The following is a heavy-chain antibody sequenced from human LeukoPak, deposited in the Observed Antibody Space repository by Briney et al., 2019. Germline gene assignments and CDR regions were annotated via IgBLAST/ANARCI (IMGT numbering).Heavy chain of an antibody. CDR1: GLTVSNVW. CDR2: ISGSGDNT. CDR3: AKWKYSNSGIDDY. V-gene: IGHV3-23*01. D-gene: IGHD6-6*01. Sequence: GGSLRLSCAVSGLTVSNVWMNWVRQVPGKGLEWVSVISGSGDNTYYADSVKGRFTISRDNSKNMLYLQMNSLRAEDTAVYYCAKWKYSNSGIDDYWGQGTLVTVSS. J-gene: IGHJ4*02.